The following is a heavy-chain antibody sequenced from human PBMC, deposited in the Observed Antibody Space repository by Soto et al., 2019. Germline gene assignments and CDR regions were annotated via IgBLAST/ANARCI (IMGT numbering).Heavy chain of an antibody. J-gene: IGHJ4*02. D-gene: IGHD4-4*01. CDR3: ARLSPYSNYYFDY. CDR1: GYSFTSYW. Sequence: GESPKISCXGSGYSFTSYWIGWVRQMPGKGLEWMGIIYPGESDTRYSPSFQGQVTISADKSISTAYLQWSSLKASDTAMYYCARLSPYSNYYFDYWGQGTLVTVS. CDR2: IYPGESDT. V-gene: IGHV5-51*01.